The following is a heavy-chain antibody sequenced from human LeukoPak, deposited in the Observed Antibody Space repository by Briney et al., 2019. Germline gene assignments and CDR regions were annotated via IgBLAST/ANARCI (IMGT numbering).Heavy chain of an antibody. D-gene: IGHD1-26*01. Sequence: ASVKVSCKASGYIFTTCYMHWVRQPPGQGLEWMGVINTSGGSTTYAQRIQGRVTMTRDTSTSTVYMELSSLRSDDTAVYYCVREGSGTYYDYYYGLDVWGQGTTVTVSS. V-gene: IGHV1-46*01. J-gene: IGHJ6*02. CDR1: GYIFTTCY. CDR3: VREGSGTYYDYYYGLDV. CDR2: INTSGGST.